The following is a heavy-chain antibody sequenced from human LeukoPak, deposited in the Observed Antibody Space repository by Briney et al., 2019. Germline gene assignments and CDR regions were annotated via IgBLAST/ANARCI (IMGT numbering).Heavy chain of an antibody. V-gene: IGHV3-66*01. CDR1: GFTVSSNY. CDR3: ARDNSDYEAPYYYGMDV. CDR2: LYSGGST. D-gene: IGHD5-12*01. Sequence: GGYLRLSAAASGFTVSSNYMSWVPQGPGKGLKGGSDLYSGGSTYDADSVKGRFTSSRDNSKNTLYLQMNSLRAEDTAVYYCARDNSDYEAPYYYGMDVWGQGTTVTVSS. J-gene: IGHJ6*02.